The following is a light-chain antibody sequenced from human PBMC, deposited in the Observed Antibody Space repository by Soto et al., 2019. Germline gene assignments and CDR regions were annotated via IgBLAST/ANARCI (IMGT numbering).Light chain of an antibody. V-gene: IGKV3-20*01. Sequence: EMVLTQSPGTLSLSPGERATLSCRASQSVSNNYLAWYQQKPGKAPRLLIYGASNTATGIPDRLSGSGSGTDFTLTISRLEPEDFAVYYCQQYGSSGTFGQGTKVDIK. CDR3: QQYGSSGT. J-gene: IGKJ1*01. CDR1: QSVSNNY. CDR2: GAS.